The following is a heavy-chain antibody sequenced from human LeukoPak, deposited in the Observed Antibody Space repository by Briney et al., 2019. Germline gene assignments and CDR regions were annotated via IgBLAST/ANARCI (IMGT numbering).Heavy chain of an antibody. V-gene: IGHV3-15*01. D-gene: IGHD1-1*01. CDR3: TRVTRTTWPNFDY. CDR1: GFTFSNAW. Sequence: GGSLRLSCAASGFTFSNAWMSWVRQSPGKGLEWVGRIKRKADGGTTDYAAPVRDRFTISRDDSKTTLYLQMNSLKPDDTAVYFCTRVTRTTWPNFDYWGQGTLVTVSS. J-gene: IGHJ4*02. CDR2: IKRKADGGTT.